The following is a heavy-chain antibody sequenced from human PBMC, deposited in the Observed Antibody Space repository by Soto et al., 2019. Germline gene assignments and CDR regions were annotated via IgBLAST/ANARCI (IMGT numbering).Heavy chain of an antibody. CDR3: AKVSRKGSAIDFDY. J-gene: IGHJ4*02. CDR2: VNPNNGDT. D-gene: IGHD3-10*01. Sequence: QVQLVQSGAELKKPGASVKVSCKASGYTFSNYDMNWVRQATGQGPEWIGWVNPNNGDTGYAQKFHGRFTLTTDISTTTAYMELTSLRSEDTAIYYCAKVSRKGSAIDFDYWGQGTLITVSS. CDR1: GYTFSNYD. V-gene: IGHV1-8*01.